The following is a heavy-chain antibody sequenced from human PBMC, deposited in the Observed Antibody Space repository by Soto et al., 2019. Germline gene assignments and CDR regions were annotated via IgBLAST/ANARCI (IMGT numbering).Heavy chain of an antibody. D-gene: IGHD3-3*01. CDR3: AGCYEFWNGSPDFYFGMDV. CDR2: ISYDGSNK. J-gene: IGHJ6*02. Sequence: GGSLRLSCAASAFTFNVYAMHWVRQAPGKGLEWVAAISYDGSNKYYADSVKGRYSIARDNFKNTRYLQMSSLRRDDTAVYYCAGCYEFWNGSPDFYFGMDVWGQGTTVTVSS. CDR1: AFTFNVYA. V-gene: IGHV3-30-3*01.